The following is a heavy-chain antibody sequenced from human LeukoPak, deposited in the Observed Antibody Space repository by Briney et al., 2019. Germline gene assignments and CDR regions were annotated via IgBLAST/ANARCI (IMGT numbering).Heavy chain of an antibody. D-gene: IGHD4-17*01. CDR3: ARAPQSDYGTHWYFDL. CDR2: IYHSGST. Sequence: SETLSLTCAVYGGSFSAYYWSWIRQPPGRGLEWIGEIYHSGSTNYNPSLKSRVAISVDTSKNQFSLKLSSLTAADTAVYYCARAPQSDYGTHWYFDLWGRGTLVTVPS. CDR1: GGSFSAYY. J-gene: IGHJ2*01. V-gene: IGHV4-34*01.